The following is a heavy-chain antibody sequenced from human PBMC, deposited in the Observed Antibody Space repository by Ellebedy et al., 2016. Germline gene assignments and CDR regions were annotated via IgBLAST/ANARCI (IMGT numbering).Heavy chain of an antibody. CDR2: IWYDGSNK. CDR3: AREYYDPRSGHAFDI. V-gene: IGHV3-33*01. D-gene: IGHD3-3*01. J-gene: IGHJ3*02. Sequence: GGSLRLSXAASGFTFSSYGMHWVRQAPGKGLEWVAVIWYDGSNKYYADSVKGRFTISRDNSKNTLYLQMNSLRAEDTAVYYCAREYYDPRSGHAFDIWGQGTMVTVSS. CDR1: GFTFSSYG.